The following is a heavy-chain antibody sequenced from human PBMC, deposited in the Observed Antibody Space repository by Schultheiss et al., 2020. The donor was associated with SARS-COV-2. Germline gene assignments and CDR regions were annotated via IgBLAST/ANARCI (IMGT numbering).Heavy chain of an antibody. D-gene: IGHD1-20*01. CDR3: ARDEHNWNDFWWGARLDY. CDR2: ISYDGSNK. Sequence: GGSLRLSCAASGFTFSSYAMSWVRQAPGKGLEWVAVISYDGSNKYYADSVKGRFTISRDNAKNTLYLQMNSLRAEDTAVYYCARDEHNWNDFWWGARLDYWGQGTLVTVSS. J-gene: IGHJ4*02. CDR1: GFTFSSYA. V-gene: IGHV3-30*04.